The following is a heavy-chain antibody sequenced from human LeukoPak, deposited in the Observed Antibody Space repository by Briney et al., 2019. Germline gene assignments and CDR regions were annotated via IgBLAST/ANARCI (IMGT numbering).Heavy chain of an antibody. CDR3: ARGSEDYFDY. CDR1: GGSISSYY. V-gene: IGHV4-59*01. CDR2: IYYSGST. J-gene: IGHJ4*02. Sequence: KPSETLSLTCTVSGGSISSYYWSWIRQPPGKGLEWIGYIYYSGSTNYNPSLKSRVTISVDTSKNQFSLKLSSVTAADTAVYYCARGSEDYFDYWGQGTLVTVSS. D-gene: IGHD2-15*01.